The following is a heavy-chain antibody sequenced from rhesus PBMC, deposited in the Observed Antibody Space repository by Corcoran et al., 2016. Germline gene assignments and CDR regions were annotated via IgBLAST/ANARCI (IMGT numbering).Heavy chain of an antibody. Sequence: QVQLQQWGEGLGKPSETLSLTCAVYGASISGYYYWSWIRQPPGKGLEWIGYIYGNRASTNYNPSLNNRVTISVDTSKNQLSLKLSSVTAADTAVYYCASGGEAATGYWGQGVLVTVSS. CDR3: ASGGEAATGY. CDR2: IYGNRAST. CDR1: GASISGYYY. J-gene: IGHJ4*01. V-gene: IGHV4-73*01. D-gene: IGHD6-19*01.